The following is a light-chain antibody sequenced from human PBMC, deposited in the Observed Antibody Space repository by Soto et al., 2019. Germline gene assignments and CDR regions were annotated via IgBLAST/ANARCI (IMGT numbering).Light chain of an antibody. CDR2: DVS. CDR1: SSDVGGYNY. V-gene: IGLV2-14*03. CDR3: SSYTTSSTVV. Sequence: QSDLTQPASVSGSPGQSITISCTGSSSDVGGYNYVSWYQQHHPGKAPKLMIYDVSNRPSGVSNRFSGSKSGNTASLTISGLQAEDEADYYCSSYTTSSTVVFGGGTKVTVL. J-gene: IGLJ2*01.